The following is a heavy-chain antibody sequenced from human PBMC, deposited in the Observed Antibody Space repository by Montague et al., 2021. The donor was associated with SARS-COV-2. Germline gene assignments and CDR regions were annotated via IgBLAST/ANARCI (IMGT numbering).Heavy chain of an antibody. CDR3: ARGPKFSSGWTGYYYGLDV. Sequence: SLRLSCAASGFKFRRYVMHWVRRPPGKGLEWMAVIWYDESKEYYGDSVKGRFIISRDTSKDILFLQMSSLRVEDTAVYYCARGPKFSSGWTGYYYGLDVWGPGTTVTVSS. V-gene: IGHV3-33*01. J-gene: IGHJ6*02. CDR1: GFKFRRYV. D-gene: IGHD6-19*01. CDR2: IWYDESKE.